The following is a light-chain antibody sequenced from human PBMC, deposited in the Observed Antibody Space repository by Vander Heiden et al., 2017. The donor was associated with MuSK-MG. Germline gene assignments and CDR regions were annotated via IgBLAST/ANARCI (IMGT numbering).Light chain of an antibody. CDR2: QDS. CDR1: KLGDKY. CDR3: QAWDRSTHVV. Sequence: SYELTQPPSVSVSPGQTANITCSGDKLGDKYASWYQQKPGQSPRLVIYQDSKRPSGIPERFSGSNSGNTATLTVSGTQTMDEADYYCQAWDRSTHVVFGGGTKLTVL. J-gene: IGLJ2*01. V-gene: IGLV3-1*01.